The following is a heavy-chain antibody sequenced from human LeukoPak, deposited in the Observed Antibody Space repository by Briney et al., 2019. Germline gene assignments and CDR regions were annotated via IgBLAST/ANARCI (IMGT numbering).Heavy chain of an antibody. J-gene: IGHJ4*02. Sequence: PGGSLRLSCAASGFTFSSYEMNWVRQAPGKGLEWVSYISSSGSTIYYADSVKGRFTISRDNAKNTVYLQMNNLRVEDTAVYYCAKPIDISAYFDHWGQGSLVTVSS. D-gene: IGHD3-9*01. V-gene: IGHV3-48*03. CDR3: AKPIDISAYFDH. CDR1: GFTFSSYE. CDR2: ISSSGSTI.